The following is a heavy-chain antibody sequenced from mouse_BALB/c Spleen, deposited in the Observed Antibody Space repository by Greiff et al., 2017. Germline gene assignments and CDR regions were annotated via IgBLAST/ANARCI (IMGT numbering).Heavy chain of an antibody. CDR2: ISSGSSTI. V-gene: IGHV5-17*02. Sequence: EVQGVESGGGLVQPGGSRNLSCAASGFTFSSFGMHWVRQAPEKGLEWVAYISSGSSTIYYADTVKGRFTISRDNPKNTLFLQMTSLRSEDTAMYYCARGYYGLYYFDYWGQGTTLTVSS. D-gene: IGHD1-2*01. CDR1: GFTFSSFG. CDR3: ARGYYGLYYFDY. J-gene: IGHJ2*01.